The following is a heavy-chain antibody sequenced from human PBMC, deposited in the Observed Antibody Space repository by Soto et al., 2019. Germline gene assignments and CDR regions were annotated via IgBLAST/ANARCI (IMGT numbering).Heavy chain of an antibody. V-gene: IGHV3-23*01. D-gene: IGHD2-15*01. CDR3: AKGVVAVATNRPSDS. J-gene: IGHJ4*02. CDR2: ISVRGDIT. CDR1: GFTFSSYA. Sequence: EVQLLESGGGLEQPGGSLRLSCAASGFTFSSYAMSWVRQAPGKGLEWVSIISVRGDITYYADSVKGRFTISRDNSKNTLYLQMKSLRAEDTALYYCAKGVVAVATNRPSDSWGLGTLVTVSS.